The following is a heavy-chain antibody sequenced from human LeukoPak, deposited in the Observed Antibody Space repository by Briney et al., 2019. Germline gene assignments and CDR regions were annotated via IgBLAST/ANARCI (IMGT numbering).Heavy chain of an antibody. Sequence: GESLKISCKGSGYSFTSYWIGWVRQMPGKGLEWMGIIYPGDSDTRYSPSFQGQVTISADKSISTAYLQWSSLKASDTAMYYCARLKGVEVVAALGQLSPNWFDPWGQGTLVTVSS. CDR2: IYPGDSDT. CDR3: ARLKGVEVVAALGQLSPNWFDP. CDR1: GYSFTSYW. D-gene: IGHD2-15*01. J-gene: IGHJ5*02. V-gene: IGHV5-51*01.